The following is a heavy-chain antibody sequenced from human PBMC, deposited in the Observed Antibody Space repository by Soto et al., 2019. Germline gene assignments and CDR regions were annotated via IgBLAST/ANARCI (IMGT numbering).Heavy chain of an antibody. Sequence: ETLSLTCAVSGYSISSGYYWGWIRQPPGKGLEWVGRIKSKTDGGTADYAAPVKGRATISRDDSKNTVYLQMNSLKTEDTAVYYCTTGIYYDILTGYHNVAYWGQGALVT. CDR3: TTGIYYDILTGYHNVAY. CDR2: IKSKTDGGTA. D-gene: IGHD3-9*01. V-gene: IGHV3-15*01. J-gene: IGHJ4*02. CDR1: GYSISSGYY.